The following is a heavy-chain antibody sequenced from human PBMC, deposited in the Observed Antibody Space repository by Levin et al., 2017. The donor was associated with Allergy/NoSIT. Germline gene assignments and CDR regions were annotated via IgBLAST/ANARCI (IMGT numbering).Heavy chain of an antibody. D-gene: IGHD3-10*01. CDR3: SRLDLLWFGELSTSDH. CDR2: IRSKDYGGTT. CDR1: GFIFGDYA. V-gene: IGHV3-49*03. J-gene: IGHJ4*02. Sequence: PGGSLRLSCTASGFIFGDYAMSWFRQAPGKGLEWVGFIRSKDYGGTTEYAASVKGRFTISRDDPKSIAHLQMNSLKIEDTAVYYCSRLDLLWFGELSTSDHWGQGTLVTVSS.